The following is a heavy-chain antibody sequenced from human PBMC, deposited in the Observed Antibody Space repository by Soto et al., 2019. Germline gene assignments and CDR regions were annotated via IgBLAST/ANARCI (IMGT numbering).Heavy chain of an antibody. J-gene: IGHJ3*02. CDR2: FDPEDDET. V-gene: IGHV1-24*01. CDR3: ATCSTTIVVVPAAIGLLDAFDI. CDR1: GYTLTELS. Sequence: ASVKVSCKVSGYTLTELSMHWVRQAPGKGLEWMGGFDPEDDETIYAQKFQGRVTMTEDTSTDTAYMELSSLRSEDTAVYYCATCSTTIVVVPAAIGLLDAFDIWGQGTMVTVSS. D-gene: IGHD2-2*01.